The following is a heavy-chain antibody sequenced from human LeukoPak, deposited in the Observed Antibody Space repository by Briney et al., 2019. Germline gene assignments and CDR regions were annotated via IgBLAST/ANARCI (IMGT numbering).Heavy chain of an antibody. D-gene: IGHD2-15*01. V-gene: IGHV1-2*02. CDR1: GYTFTGYF. Sequence: ASVRISCKASGYTFTGYFMHWVRQAPGRGLEWMGWLNPNSGDTDYAQRILGRVTMTRDTSISTAYMELSRLGSDDTAVYFCARKGRGAYTDLDYWGQGTLVTDSS. CDR3: ARKGRGAYTDLDY. J-gene: IGHJ4*02. CDR2: LNPNSGDT.